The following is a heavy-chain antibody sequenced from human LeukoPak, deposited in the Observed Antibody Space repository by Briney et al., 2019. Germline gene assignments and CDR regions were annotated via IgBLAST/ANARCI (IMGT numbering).Heavy chain of an antibody. CDR2: ISSTGAT. V-gene: IGHV4-39*07. J-gene: IGHJ6*02. D-gene: IGHD6-19*01. Sequence: SETLSLTCAVSGDSVSSTAYYWGWIRQPPGKGLEWIGSISSTGATYYNPSLESRVTISLDTSNNHFSLNLNSVTAADTALFYCARVSYLSGWSGHYYGMDVWGRGTMVVVSS. CDR3: ARVSYLSGWSGHYYGMDV. CDR1: GDSVSSTAYY.